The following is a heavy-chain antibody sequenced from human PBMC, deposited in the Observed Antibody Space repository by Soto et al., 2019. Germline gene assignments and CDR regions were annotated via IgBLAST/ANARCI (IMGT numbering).Heavy chain of an antibody. D-gene: IGHD5-18*01. V-gene: IGHV1-69*12. CDR1: GGTFSTYA. CDR2: IIPMFGTA. CDR3: ASGIQLWLRRINTGYSG. Sequence: QVQLVQSGAEVKKPESSVKVSCKAPGGTFSTYAISWVRQAPGQGLEWMGGIIPMFGTANYAQRFQDRVTITAAESTTTVSMELSSLRSEDTAVYFCASGIQLWLRRINTGYSGWGQGTLVTVSS. J-gene: IGHJ4*02.